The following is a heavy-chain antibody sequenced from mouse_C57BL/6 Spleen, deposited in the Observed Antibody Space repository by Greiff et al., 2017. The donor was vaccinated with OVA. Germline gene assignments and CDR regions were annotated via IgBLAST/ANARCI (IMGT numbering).Heavy chain of an antibody. D-gene: IGHD1-1*02. V-gene: IGHV1-50*01. CDR3: ARGVASFDY. CDR2: IDPSDSYT. Sequence: VQLQQPGAELVKPGASVKLSCKASGYTFTSYWMQWVKQRPGQGLEWIGEIDPSDSYTNYNQKFKGKATLTVDTSSSTAYMQLSSLTSEDSAVYYCARGVASFDYWGQGTTLTVSS. J-gene: IGHJ2*01. CDR1: GYTFTSYW.